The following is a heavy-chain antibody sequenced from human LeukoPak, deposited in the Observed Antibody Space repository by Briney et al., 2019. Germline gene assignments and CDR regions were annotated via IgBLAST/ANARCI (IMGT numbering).Heavy chain of an antibody. CDR1: GGTFSSYA. Sequence: ASVKVSCKASGGTFSSYAISWVRQAPGQGLEWMGGTIPIFGTANYAQKFQGRVTITADESTSTAYMELSSLRSEDTAVYYCARDRRDYYDSSGYYHHNWFDPWGQGTLVTVSS. CDR2: TIPIFGTA. V-gene: IGHV1-69*13. CDR3: ARDRRDYYDSSGYYHHNWFDP. D-gene: IGHD3-22*01. J-gene: IGHJ5*02.